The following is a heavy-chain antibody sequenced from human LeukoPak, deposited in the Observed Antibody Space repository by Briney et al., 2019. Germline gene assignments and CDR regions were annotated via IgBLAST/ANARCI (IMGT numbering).Heavy chain of an antibody. D-gene: IGHD5-12*01. CDR1: GFTFSSYG. V-gene: IGHV3-30*18. Sequence: GGSLRLSCAASGFTFSSYGMHWARQAPGKGLEWVAVISYDGSNKYYADSVKGRFTISRDNSKNTLYLQMNSLRAEDTAVYYCAKDRRDIVATMIETSTAQFDPWGQGTLVTVSS. CDR3: AKDRRDIVATMIETSTAQFDP. CDR2: ISYDGSNK. J-gene: IGHJ5*02.